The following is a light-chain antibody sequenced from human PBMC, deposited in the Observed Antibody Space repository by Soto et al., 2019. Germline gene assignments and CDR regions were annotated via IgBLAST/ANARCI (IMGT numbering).Light chain of an antibody. V-gene: IGKV3-15*01. CDR2: DTS. CDR3: QQYNSSPIT. CDR1: QSLSSN. J-gene: IGKJ5*01. Sequence: EIVLTQSPATLSVSPGERATLSCRASQSLSSNLAWYQQRPGQAPRLLIYDTSTRASDVPARFSGSGSGTEFTLTIASLQSEDFATYYCQQYNSSPITFGQGTRLEIK.